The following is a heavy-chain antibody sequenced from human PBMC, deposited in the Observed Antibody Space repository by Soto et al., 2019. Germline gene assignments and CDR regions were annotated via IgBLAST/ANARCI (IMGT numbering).Heavy chain of an antibody. CDR1: GFSLTTTGVG. J-gene: IGHJ4*02. D-gene: IGHD1-26*01. CDR3: TQVYGSGSWGWYFHS. Sequence: QITLRECGPSLVKPTETLTLTCTFSGFSLTTTGVGVGWIRQPPGKALEWLAVVFWDGGERYSPSLKSRVTITKDTSKDQVVLTMTNMDPADTATYYCTQVYGSGSWGWYFHSWGQGTLVTVSS. CDR2: VFWDGGE. V-gene: IGHV2-5*02.